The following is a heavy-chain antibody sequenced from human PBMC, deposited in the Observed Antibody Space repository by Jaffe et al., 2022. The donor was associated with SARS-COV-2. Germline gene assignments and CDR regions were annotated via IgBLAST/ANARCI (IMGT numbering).Heavy chain of an antibody. CDR3: AKATEQHLVRVAMDG. Sequence: EVQLVESGGDLVQPGGSLRLSCAASGFTFSSYAMSWVRQAPGKGLEWVSVMSDGGGSTYYADSVKGRFTISRDNAKNTLYLQMISLRAEDTAVYYCAKATEQHLVRVAMDGWGKGTTVTVSS. D-gene: IGHD6-13*01. J-gene: IGHJ6*03. CDR2: MSDGGGST. V-gene: IGHV3-23*04. CDR1: GFTFSSYA.